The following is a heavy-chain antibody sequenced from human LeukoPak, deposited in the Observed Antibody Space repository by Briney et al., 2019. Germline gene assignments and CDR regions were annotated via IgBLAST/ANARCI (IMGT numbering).Heavy chain of an antibody. CDR3: AKPGSSRGIAGRRPTKYYFDY. Sequence: GGSLRLSCVASGFILSTSEMNWVRQTPGKGLEWVGRIRNKINTYTTTYAASVKGRFTISRDDSKNSLYLQMNSLRAEDTAVYYCAKPGSSRGIAGRRPTKYYFDYWGQGTLVTVSS. J-gene: IGHJ4*02. CDR2: IRNKINTYTT. CDR1: GFILSTSE. V-gene: IGHV3-72*01. D-gene: IGHD6-6*01.